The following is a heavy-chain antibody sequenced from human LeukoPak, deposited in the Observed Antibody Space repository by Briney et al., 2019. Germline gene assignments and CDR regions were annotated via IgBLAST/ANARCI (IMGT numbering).Heavy chain of an antibody. D-gene: IGHD4-17*01. V-gene: IGHV4-30-2*01. CDR1: GGSISSGDYY. J-gene: IGHJ6*03. CDR2: IYHSGST. CDR3: ARWNYGDYLHYYYYMDV. Sequence: PSQTLSLTCTVSGGSISSGDYYWSWIRQPPGKGLEWIGYIYHSGSTYYNPSLKSRVTISVDRSKNQFSLKLSSVTAADTAVYYCARWNYGDYLHYYYYMDVWGKGTTVTVSS.